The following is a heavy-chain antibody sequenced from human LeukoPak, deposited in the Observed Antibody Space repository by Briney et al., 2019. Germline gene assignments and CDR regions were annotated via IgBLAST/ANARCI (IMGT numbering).Heavy chain of an antibody. CDR3: ARAGIVGATDY. Sequence: SETLSLTCTVSGGSISSYYWSWIRQPPGKGLEWIGYNYYSGSTNYNPSLKSRVTISVDTSKNQFSLKLSSVTAADTAVYYCARAGIVGATDYWGQGTLVTVSS. J-gene: IGHJ4*02. CDR2: NYYSGST. D-gene: IGHD1-26*01. CDR1: GGSISSYY. V-gene: IGHV4-59*01.